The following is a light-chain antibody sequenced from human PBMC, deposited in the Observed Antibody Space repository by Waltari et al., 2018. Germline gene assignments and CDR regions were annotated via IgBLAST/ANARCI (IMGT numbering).Light chain of an antibody. CDR2: DAS. J-gene: IGKJ4*01. CDR3: QERSNWPLLT. V-gene: IGKV3-11*01. CDR1: QSVRSY. Sequence: ELVLTQSPATLSLSPGERATLSCRASQSVRSYLAWLQHKPGQAPRLLIYDASTRATGIQARFSGSGSGTDFTLTISSLEPEDSAVYYCQERSNWPLLTFGGGTKVEIQ.